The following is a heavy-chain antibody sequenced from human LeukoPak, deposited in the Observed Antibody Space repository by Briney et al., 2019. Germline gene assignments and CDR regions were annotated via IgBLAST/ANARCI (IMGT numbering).Heavy chain of an antibody. CDR2: ISSSSSYI. V-gene: IGHV3-21*04. CDR1: GFTSISYF. CDR3: AMYNWNDGGIDY. J-gene: IGHJ4*02. Sequence: GGSLRLSCSASGFTSISYFMSWVRQAPGRGLEWVSSISSSSSYIYYANSVKGRFTISRDNAKNSLYLQMNSLRAEDTALYYCAMYNWNDGGIDYWGQGTLVTVSS. D-gene: IGHD1-20*01.